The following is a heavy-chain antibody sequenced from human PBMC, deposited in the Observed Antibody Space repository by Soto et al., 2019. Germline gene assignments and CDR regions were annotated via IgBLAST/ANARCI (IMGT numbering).Heavy chain of an antibody. J-gene: IGHJ6*02. Sequence: TLSLTCTVSGGSISSGDYYWSWIRQPPGKGLEWIGYIYYSGSTYYNPSLKSRVTISVDTSKNQFSLKLSSVTAADTAVYYCARDSSYGPYYYGMDVWGQGTTVTVSS. CDR2: IYYSGST. V-gene: IGHV4-30-4*01. CDR3: ARDSSYGPYYYGMDV. D-gene: IGHD5-18*01. CDR1: GGSISSGDYY.